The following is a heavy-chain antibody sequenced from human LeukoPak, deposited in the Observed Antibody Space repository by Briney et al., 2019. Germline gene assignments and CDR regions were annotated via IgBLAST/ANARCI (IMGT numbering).Heavy chain of an antibody. D-gene: IGHD3-9*01. J-gene: IGHJ4*02. Sequence: PGGSLRLSCVASGFIFSSYSMNWVRQAPGKGLEWVSYISSSSRTIYYADSVKGRFTISRDNSKNTLYLQMNSLRAEDTAVYYCAKDLQQHLYYDILTGQPYDYWGQGTLVTVSS. CDR2: ISSSSRTI. V-gene: IGHV3-48*01. CDR3: AKDLQQHLYYDILTGQPYDY. CDR1: GFIFSSYS.